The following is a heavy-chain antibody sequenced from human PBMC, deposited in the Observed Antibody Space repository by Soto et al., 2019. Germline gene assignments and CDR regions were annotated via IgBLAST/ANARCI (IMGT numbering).Heavy chain of an antibody. Sequence: QVQLVESGGGVVQPGRSLRLSCAASGFTFSSYAMHWVRQAPGKGLEWVAFISYDGSNKYYADSVKGRFTISRDNSKNTLYLQMNSLRAEDTAVYYCARDLGQLLLFSAMDVWGQGTTVTVSS. CDR2: ISYDGSNK. J-gene: IGHJ6*02. CDR1: GFTFSSYA. V-gene: IGHV3-30-3*01. D-gene: IGHD2-2*01. CDR3: ARDLGQLLLFSAMDV.